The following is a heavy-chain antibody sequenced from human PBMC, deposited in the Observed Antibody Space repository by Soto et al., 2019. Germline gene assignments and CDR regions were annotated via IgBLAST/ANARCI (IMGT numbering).Heavy chain of an antibody. Sequence: PGESLKISCKGSGYSFTSYWIGWVRQMPGKGLEWMGIIYPGDSDTRYSPSFQGQVTISADKSISTAYLQWSSLKASDTAMYYCANHVLRYFDWLSPGDYWGQGTLVSVSS. D-gene: IGHD3-9*01. V-gene: IGHV5-51*01. CDR2: IYPGDSDT. J-gene: IGHJ4*02. CDR3: ANHVLRYFDWLSPGDY. CDR1: GYSFTSYW.